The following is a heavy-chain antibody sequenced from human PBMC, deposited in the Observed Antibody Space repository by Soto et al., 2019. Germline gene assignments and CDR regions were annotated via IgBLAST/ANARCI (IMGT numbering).Heavy chain of an antibody. V-gene: IGHV3-23*01. D-gene: IGHD6-19*01. J-gene: IGHJ4*02. CDR3: ARPPLYSSGGYFDT. CDR2: ISNDAGRT. CDR1: GFTFSDHG. Sequence: GGSLRLSCAACGFTFSDHGMTWVRHAPGKGLEWVSSISNDAGRTFYSDSVKGRFTVSRDRSTNTLYLQMTSLRAEDTAVYFCARPPLYSSGGYFDTWGQGTLVTVSS.